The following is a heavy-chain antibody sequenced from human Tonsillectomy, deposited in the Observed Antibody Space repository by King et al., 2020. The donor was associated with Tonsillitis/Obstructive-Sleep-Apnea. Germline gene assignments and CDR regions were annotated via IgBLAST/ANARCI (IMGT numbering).Heavy chain of an antibody. Sequence: VQLVESGGGVVQPGRSLRLSCAASGFTFSSYAMHWVRQAPGKGLEWVAVISYDGSNKYYADSVKGRFTISRDNSKNTLYLQMNSLRAEDTAVYYCARGGYWSSTSCPEGYYYYYMDVWGKGTTVTVSS. CDR2: ISYDGSNK. CDR3: ARGGYWSSTSCPEGYYYYYMDV. J-gene: IGHJ6*03. CDR1: GFTFSSYA. D-gene: IGHD2-2*01. V-gene: IGHV3-30*04.